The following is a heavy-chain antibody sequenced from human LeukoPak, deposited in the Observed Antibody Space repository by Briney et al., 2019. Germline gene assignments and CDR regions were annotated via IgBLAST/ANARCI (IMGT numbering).Heavy chain of an antibody. D-gene: IGHD3-10*01. J-gene: IGHJ4*02. CDR2: IYYSGST. CDR3: ARRSGWESEYYYGSGSYYFDY. Sequence: PSETLSLTCTVSGGSISSSSYCWGWIRQPPGKGLEWIGSIYYSGSTYYNPSLKSRVTISVDTSKNQFSLKLSSVTAADTAVYYCARRSGWESEYYYGSGSYYFDYWGQGTLVTVSS. V-gene: IGHV4-39*01. CDR1: GGSISSSSYC.